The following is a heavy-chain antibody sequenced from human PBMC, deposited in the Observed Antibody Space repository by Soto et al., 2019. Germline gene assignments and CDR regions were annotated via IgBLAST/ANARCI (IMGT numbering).Heavy chain of an antibody. V-gene: IGHV4-4*02. CDR2: IYHSEST. D-gene: IGHD1-1*01. CDR3: ARGTTRIRGLFDY. J-gene: IGHJ4*02. CDR1: GGSMYTPNW. Sequence: SETLSLTCAVSGGSMYTPNWWTWVRQTPGRGLQWIGEIYHSESTNYNPSLKSRVTISVDKSKTQFSLNLTSVTAADTAMYYCARGTTRIRGLFDYWGQGILVTVSS.